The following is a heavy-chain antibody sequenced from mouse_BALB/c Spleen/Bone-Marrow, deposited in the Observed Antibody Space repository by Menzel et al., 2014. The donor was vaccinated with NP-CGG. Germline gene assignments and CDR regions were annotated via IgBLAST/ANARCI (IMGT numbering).Heavy chain of an antibody. D-gene: IGHD2-3*01. Sequence: QVQLQQSGPELVKPGASVKISCKASGYAFSYSWMNWVKQRPGQGLEWIGRIYPGDGDTYYNGKFKGRATLTADKSSSTAYTQLSSLTSVDSAVYFCARSDGYRAMDYWGQGSSVTVSS. CDR1: GYAFSYSW. J-gene: IGHJ4*01. CDR2: IYPGDGDT. V-gene: IGHV1-82*01. CDR3: ARSDGYRAMDY.